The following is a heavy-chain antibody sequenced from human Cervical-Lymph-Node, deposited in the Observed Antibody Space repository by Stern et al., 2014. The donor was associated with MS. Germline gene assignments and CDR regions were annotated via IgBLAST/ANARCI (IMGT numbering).Heavy chain of an antibody. Sequence: QVQLVESGGGLVKPGGSLRLSCAASGFTFSDFYMTWVRQAPGKGLEWLSYISGGAPSINYADSVKGRFTISRDNARNSLYLQMNSLRAEDTAVYYCARKYSAYDAWGQGTLVTVSS. V-gene: IGHV3-11*01. D-gene: IGHD5-12*01. CDR2: ISGGAPSI. J-gene: IGHJ5*02. CDR1: GFTFSDFY. CDR3: ARKYSAYDA.